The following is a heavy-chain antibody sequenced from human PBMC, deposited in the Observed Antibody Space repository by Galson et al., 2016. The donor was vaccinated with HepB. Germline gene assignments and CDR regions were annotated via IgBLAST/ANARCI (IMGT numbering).Heavy chain of an antibody. V-gene: IGHV3-11*06. Sequence: SLRLSCAVSGFTFSDYYMTWIRQTPGKGLEWVSSISSVTSYTHYVDSVKGRFTISRDNAKNSLYLQMNSLRVEDTAVYFCARGFVGVCPTACLHYNYYYMDVWGKGTTVTVSS. J-gene: IGHJ6*03. CDR3: ARGFVGVCPTACLHYNYYYMDV. CDR1: GFTFSDYY. D-gene: IGHD3-3*01. CDR2: ISSVTSYT.